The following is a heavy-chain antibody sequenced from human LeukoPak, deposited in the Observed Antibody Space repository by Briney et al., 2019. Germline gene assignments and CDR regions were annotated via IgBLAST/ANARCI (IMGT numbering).Heavy chain of an antibody. D-gene: IGHD3-3*01. V-gene: IGHV3-7*01. J-gene: IGHJ4*02. CDR3: ARLFPGGFWSGYYPPYYFDY. CDR1: VFTFSSYW. Sequence: GGSLRLSCAASVFTFSSYWMSWVRQAPGKGLQWVANIKQDGSENYYVDHVKGRFPISRDNAKESLSLQLNHVSADDTAVYYCARLFPGGFWSGYYPPYYFDYWGQGTLVTVSS. CDR2: IKQDGSEN.